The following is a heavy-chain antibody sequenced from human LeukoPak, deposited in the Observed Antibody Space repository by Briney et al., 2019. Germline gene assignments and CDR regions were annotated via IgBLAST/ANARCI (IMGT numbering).Heavy chain of an antibody. CDR1: GFTFSSYW. J-gene: IGHJ5*02. Sequence: EGSLRLSCAASGFTFSSYWMSWVRQAPGKGLEWVANIKQDGSEKYYVDSVKGRFTISRDNAKNSLYLQMNSLRAEDTAVYYCARVPYSSSWHNWFDPWGQGTLVTVSS. D-gene: IGHD6-13*01. CDR3: ARVPYSSSWHNWFDP. CDR2: IKQDGSEK. V-gene: IGHV3-7*01.